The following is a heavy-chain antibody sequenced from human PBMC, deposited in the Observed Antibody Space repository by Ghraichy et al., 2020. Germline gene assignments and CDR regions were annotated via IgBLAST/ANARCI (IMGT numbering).Heavy chain of an antibody. V-gene: IGHV4-4*07. J-gene: IGHJ3*02. CDR1: GGSIGSFY. CDR3: ARYCSGGRCYGVDAFDM. D-gene: IGHD2-15*01. CDR2: IYNRGNT. Sequence: SETLSLTCTVSGGSIGSFYWSWIRQPAGKGLEWIGRIYNRGNTNYNPSLKSRVTISVDASKNQFSLKLNSVTAADTAVYYCARYCSGGRCYGVDAFDMWGQGKMVTVSS.